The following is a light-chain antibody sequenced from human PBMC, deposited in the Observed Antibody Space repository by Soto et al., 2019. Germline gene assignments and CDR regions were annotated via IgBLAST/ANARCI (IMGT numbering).Light chain of an antibody. V-gene: IGLV1-44*01. CDR2: TDD. J-gene: IGLJ1*01. CDR1: SSNIGSNT. Sequence: QSVLTQPPSASGTPGQRVTISCSGSSSNIGSNTVNWYRQLPGTAPKLLLYTDDQRPSGVPDRISGSKSGTSASLAISGLQSDDEADYYCAAWDDSLNGRVFGTGTKLTVL. CDR3: AAWDDSLNGRV.